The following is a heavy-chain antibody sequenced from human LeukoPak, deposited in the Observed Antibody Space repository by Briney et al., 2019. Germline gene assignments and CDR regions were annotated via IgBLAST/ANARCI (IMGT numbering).Heavy chain of an antibody. J-gene: IGHJ4*02. V-gene: IGHV3-7*01. Sequence: PGGSLRLSCAASEFTFSSYWMSWVRQAPGKGLEWVANIKQDGSEKYYVDSVKGRFTISRDNAKNSLYLQMNSLRAEDTAVYYCARPSYYYDSSGYYYWGQGTLVTVSS. CDR3: ARPSYYYDSSGYYY. D-gene: IGHD3-22*01. CDR1: EFTFSSYW. CDR2: IKQDGSEK.